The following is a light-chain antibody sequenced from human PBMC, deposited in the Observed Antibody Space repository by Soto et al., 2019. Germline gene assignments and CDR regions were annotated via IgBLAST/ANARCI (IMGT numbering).Light chain of an antibody. Sequence: QSVLTQPPSASGTPGQRVTISCSGSSSNIGNNYVHWYQQLPGTAPKLRIYRNDQRPSGVPDRFSGSESDTSASLAISGLRCEDETDYYSTTWDDSLSAVVFGAGTKLTVL. CDR1: SSNIGNNY. CDR3: TTWDDSLSAVV. CDR2: RND. V-gene: IGLV1-47*01. J-gene: IGLJ2*01.